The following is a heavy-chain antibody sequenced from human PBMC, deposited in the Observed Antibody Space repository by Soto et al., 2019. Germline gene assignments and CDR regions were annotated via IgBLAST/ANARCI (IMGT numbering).Heavy chain of an antibody. CDR3: AREIIAVMGASRWFAT. D-gene: IGHD6-19*01. CDR1: GFTFSSHW. Sequence: EVQLVESGGGLVQPGGSLRLSCVGSGFTFSSHWMHWVRQTPGKGPVWVSRIRGDGSSTAYAESVRGRFAISRDNAKNTLYLQLNNVRAEDSAVYVCAREIIAVMGASRWFATWGVGTQVTVCS. V-gene: IGHV3-74*01. CDR2: IRGDGSST. J-gene: IGHJ5*02.